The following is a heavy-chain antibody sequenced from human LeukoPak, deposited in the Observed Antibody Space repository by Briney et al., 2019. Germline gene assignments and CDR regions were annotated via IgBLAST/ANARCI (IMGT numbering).Heavy chain of an antibody. CDR1: GGSFSGYY. D-gene: IGHD2-2*01. Sequence: PSETLSLTCAVYGGSFSGYYWSWIRQPPGKGLEWIGEINHSGSTNYNPSLKSRVTISVDTSKNQFSLKLSSVTAADTAVYYCARKLFNPCCSSTSCYRWFDPWGQGTLVTVSS. V-gene: IGHV4-34*01. J-gene: IGHJ5*02. CDR3: ARKLFNPCCSSTSCYRWFDP. CDR2: INHSGST.